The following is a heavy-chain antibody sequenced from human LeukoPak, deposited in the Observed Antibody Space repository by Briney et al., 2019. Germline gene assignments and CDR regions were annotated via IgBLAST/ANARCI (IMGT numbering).Heavy chain of an antibody. CDR1: GGSISSGGYS. CDR2: IYHSGST. J-gene: IGHJ6*02. Sequence: PSETLSLTCAVSGGSISSGGYSWSWIRQPPGKGLEWIGYIYHSGSTYYNPSLKSRVTISVDRSRNQFSLKLSSVTAADTAVYYCARVVRGYYDSSGYYSMDVWGQGTTVTVSS. CDR3: ARVVRGYYDSSGYYSMDV. V-gene: IGHV4-30-2*01. D-gene: IGHD3-22*01.